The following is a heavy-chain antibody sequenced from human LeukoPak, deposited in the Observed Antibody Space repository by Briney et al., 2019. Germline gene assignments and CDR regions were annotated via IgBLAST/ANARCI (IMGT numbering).Heavy chain of an antibody. D-gene: IGHD1-26*01. CDR3: ARAVEDISSGSYFDY. CDR1: GGSISSSSYY. CDR2: IYHSGST. V-gene: IGHV4-39*07. Sequence: KPSETLSLTCTVSGGSISSSSYYWGWIRQPPGKGLEWIGEIYHSGSTNYNPSLKSRVTISVDKSKNQFSLKLSSVTAADTAVYYCARAVEDISSGSYFDYWGQGTLVTVSS. J-gene: IGHJ4*02.